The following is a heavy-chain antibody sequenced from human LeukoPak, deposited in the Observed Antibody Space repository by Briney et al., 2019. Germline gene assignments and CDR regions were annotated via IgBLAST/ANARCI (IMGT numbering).Heavy chain of an antibody. Sequence: PSQTLSLTCTVSGSSISSGDYYWSWIRQPPGKGLERMGYINHSGSTYYNPSLKSRITISVDTSKNQFSLKLSSVTAADTAVYYCARGSRDGYNWYYFDYWGQGTLVTVSS. D-gene: IGHD5-24*01. V-gene: IGHV4-30-4*01. CDR3: ARGSRDGYNWYYFDY. CDR1: GSSISSGDYY. J-gene: IGHJ4*02. CDR2: INHSGST.